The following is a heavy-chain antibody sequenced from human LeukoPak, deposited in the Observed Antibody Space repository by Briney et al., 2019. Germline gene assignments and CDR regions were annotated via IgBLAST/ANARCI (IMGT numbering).Heavy chain of an antibody. CDR3: ARVGEGSFDI. CDR1: GGSISTYY. J-gene: IGHJ3*02. D-gene: IGHD3-16*01. V-gene: IGHV4-59*01. CDR2: VYYSGNT. Sequence: SETLSLTCTVSGGSISTYYWSWIRQPPGKGLEWIGYVYYSGNTNNNPSLKSRVTISVDTSKNQFSLRLRSVTAADTAVYYCARVGEGSFDIWGQGTLVTVSS.